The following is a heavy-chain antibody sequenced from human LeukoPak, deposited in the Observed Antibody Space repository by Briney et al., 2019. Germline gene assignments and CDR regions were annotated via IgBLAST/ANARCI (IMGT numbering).Heavy chain of an antibody. V-gene: IGHV1-69*04. J-gene: IGHJ5*02. Sequence: SVKVSCKTSGGTFSSYAISWVRQAPGQGLEWMGRIIPIFSVANYAQKFQGRVTITADKSTSTAYMELSSLRSEDTAVYCCARLVGATSWFDPWGQGTLVTVSS. D-gene: IGHD1-26*01. CDR1: GGTFSSYA. CDR3: ARLVGATSWFDP. CDR2: IIPIFSVA.